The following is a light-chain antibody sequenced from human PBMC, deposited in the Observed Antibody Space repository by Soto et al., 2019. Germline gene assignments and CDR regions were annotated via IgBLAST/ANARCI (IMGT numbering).Light chain of an antibody. CDR3: SSYTSSSTLGV. J-gene: IGLJ3*02. CDR1: SSDVGGYNY. Sequence: QSALTQPASVSGSPGQSITISCTGTSSDVGGYNYVSWYQQHPGKAPKLMIYDVSNRPSGVSNRFSGYKSGNTASLTISGLQAEDEADYYCSSYTSSSTLGVFGGGTKLPS. V-gene: IGLV2-14*01. CDR2: DVS.